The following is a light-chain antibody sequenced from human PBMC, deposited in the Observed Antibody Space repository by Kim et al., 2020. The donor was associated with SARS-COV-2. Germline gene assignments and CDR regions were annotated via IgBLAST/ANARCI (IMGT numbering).Light chain of an antibody. CDR3: QQYNTYSQTGT. Sequence: VGDRVTITCRASHSVSDFLAWYQQRPGKAPNLLIYRASTLQSGVPSRFSGSRSGTEFSLTIDSLQPDGSATYYCQQYNTYSQTGTFGQGTKVDIK. CDR2: RAS. J-gene: IGKJ1*01. CDR1: HSVSDF. V-gene: IGKV1-5*03.